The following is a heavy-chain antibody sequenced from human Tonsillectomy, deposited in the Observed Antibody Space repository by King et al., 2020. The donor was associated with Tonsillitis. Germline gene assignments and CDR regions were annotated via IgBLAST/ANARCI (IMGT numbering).Heavy chain of an antibody. D-gene: IGHD3-9*01. V-gene: IGHV4-59*08. CDR2: IYYSGAT. Sequence: VQLQESGPGLVKPSETLSLTCTVSGGSISGYFWTWIRQTPGKGLEWIGYIYYSGATNYNPSLKSRVSMSVDTSKTQFSLKLRSVTAADTAVYYCAGQADNYDLLTGHHWSFDLWGRGTLVTVSS. CDR1: GGSISGYF. CDR3: AGQADNYDLLTGHHWSFDL. J-gene: IGHJ2*01.